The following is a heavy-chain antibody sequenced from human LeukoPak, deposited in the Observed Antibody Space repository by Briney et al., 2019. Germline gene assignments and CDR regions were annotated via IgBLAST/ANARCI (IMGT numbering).Heavy chain of an antibody. CDR3: ARDPYYYDSSGYSSEA. D-gene: IGHD3-22*01. J-gene: IGHJ5*02. CDR1: GFTFSTYA. V-gene: IGHV3-23*01. Sequence: PGGSLRLSCAASGFTFSTYAMTWVRQAPGKGLEKGLEWVSAISFSGDSTYYADSVKGRFTISRDNAKNSLYLQMNSLRDEDTAVYYCARDPYYYDSSGYSSEAWGQGTLVTVSS. CDR2: ISFSGDST.